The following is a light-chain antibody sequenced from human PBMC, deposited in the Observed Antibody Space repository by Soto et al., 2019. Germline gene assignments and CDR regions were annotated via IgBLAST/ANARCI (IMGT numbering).Light chain of an antibody. Sequence: AIQMTQSPSSLSASVGDRVTITCRASQGIRNDLGWYQQKPGKAPKLLIYAASSLQSGVPSRFSGSGSGPDFTLTISSLQPDDFATYYCLQDYNYPLTFGPGTKVDIK. CDR1: QGIRND. J-gene: IGKJ3*01. CDR3: LQDYNYPLT. V-gene: IGKV1-6*01. CDR2: AAS.